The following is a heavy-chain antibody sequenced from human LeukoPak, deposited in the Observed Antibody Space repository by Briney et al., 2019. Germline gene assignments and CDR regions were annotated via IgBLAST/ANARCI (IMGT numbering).Heavy chain of an antibody. CDR1: GFTVSSNY. CDR3: ARDRGRLWFGELDY. V-gene: IGHV3-53*04. CDR2: IYSGGST. D-gene: IGHD3-10*01. Sequence: PGGSLRLSCAASGFTVSSNYMSWVRQAPGKGLEWVSVIYSGGSTYYADSVKGRFTISRHNSKNTPYLQMNSLRAEDTAVYYCARDRGRLWFGELDYWGQGTLVTVSS. J-gene: IGHJ4*02.